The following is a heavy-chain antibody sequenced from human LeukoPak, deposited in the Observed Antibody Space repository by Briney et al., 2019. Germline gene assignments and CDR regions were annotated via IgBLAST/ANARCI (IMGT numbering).Heavy chain of an antibody. Sequence: ASETLSLTCTVSGGTISSGDFFWSCIRQHPGQGLEWKGYIYDSGSTNYNPALKSRVTISVDTSKNQFTLNLTSVTAADTAVYYCAREGGRSYDVIDIWGQGKMVTVSS. D-gene: IGHD1-26*01. V-gene: IGHV4-31*03. J-gene: IGHJ3*02. CDR2: IYDSGST. CDR3: AREGGRSYDVIDI. CDR1: GGTISSGDFF.